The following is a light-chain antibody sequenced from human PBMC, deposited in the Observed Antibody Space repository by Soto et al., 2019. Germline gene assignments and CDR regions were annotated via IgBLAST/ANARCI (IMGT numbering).Light chain of an antibody. CDR2: DAS. Sequence: EIVLTQSPDTLSLSPGERATLSCRASQSVSSSLSWYQQKPGQAPRLLIYDASNRATGIPARFSGSGSGTDFTLTISSLEPEDFAVYYCQQRRNWRPEVTFGHGTKVDIK. CDR3: QQRRNWRPEVT. V-gene: IGKV3-11*01. J-gene: IGKJ3*01. CDR1: QSVSSS.